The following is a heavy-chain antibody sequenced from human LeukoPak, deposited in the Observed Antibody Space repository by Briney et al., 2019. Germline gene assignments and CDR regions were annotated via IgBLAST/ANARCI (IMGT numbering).Heavy chain of an antibody. J-gene: IGHJ4*02. CDR2: INSDGSST. CDR3: ARDRDGYNKGYFDY. V-gene: IGHV3-74*01. CDR1: GFTLSSYW. D-gene: IGHD5-24*01. Sequence: QPGGSLRLSCAASGFTLSSYWMHWVRQAPGKGLVWVSRINSDGSSTNYADFVKGRFTISRDNAKSTLYLQMNSLRAEDTAVYYCARDRDGYNKGYFDYWGQGTLVTVSS.